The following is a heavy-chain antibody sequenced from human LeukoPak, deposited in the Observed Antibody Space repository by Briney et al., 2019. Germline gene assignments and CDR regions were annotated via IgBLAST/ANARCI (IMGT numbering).Heavy chain of an antibody. CDR2: IYHSGNT. V-gene: IGHV4-4*02. D-gene: IGHD6-13*01. Sequence: SETLSLTCVVASGSISSSNCWSWVRQPPGKGLEWIGEIYHSGNTNYNPSLKRRVTMSVDKTKNQFSLRLSSVSAADTAVYYCARLLPYSSSCYFDYWGQGTLVTVSS. J-gene: IGHJ4*02. CDR3: ARLLPYSSSCYFDY. CDR1: SGSISSSNC.